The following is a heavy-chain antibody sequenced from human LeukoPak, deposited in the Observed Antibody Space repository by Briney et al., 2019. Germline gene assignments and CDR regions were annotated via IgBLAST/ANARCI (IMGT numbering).Heavy chain of an antibody. V-gene: IGHV4-39*01. CDR2: IYYSGST. Sequence: SETLSLTCTVSGGSISSSSYYWGWIRQPPGKGLEWIGSIYYSGSTYYNPSLKSRVTISVDTSKNQFSLKLSSVTAADTAVYYCARVGYYYGSGSFKAYYFDYWGQGTLVTVSS. J-gene: IGHJ4*02. CDR3: ARVGYYYGSGSFKAYYFDY. CDR1: GGSISSSSYY. D-gene: IGHD3-10*01.